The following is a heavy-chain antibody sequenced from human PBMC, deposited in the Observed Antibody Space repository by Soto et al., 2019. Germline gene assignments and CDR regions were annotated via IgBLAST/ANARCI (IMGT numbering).Heavy chain of an antibody. CDR1: GRTFNNYA. J-gene: IGHJ4*02. CDR3: ATNYYDGSGHYFIFEH. D-gene: IGHD3-22*01. Sequence: SVKVSCKASGRTFNNYAISWVRQAPGIGFEWLGVIIPIGGTPEHAQKFQGRVTISADESTNTAYMELSSLRSEDTAVYYCATNYYDGSGHYFIFEHWGQGTLVTVS. CDR2: IIPIGGTP. V-gene: IGHV1-69*13.